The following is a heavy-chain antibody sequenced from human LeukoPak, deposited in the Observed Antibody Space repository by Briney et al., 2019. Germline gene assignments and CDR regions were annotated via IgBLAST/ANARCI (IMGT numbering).Heavy chain of an antibody. CDR2: IRSKANSYAT. CDR3: TRPGGGGGPQGDY. J-gene: IGHJ4*02. CDR1: GFTFSGSA. V-gene: IGHV3-73*01. Sequence: GGSLRLSCAASGFTFSGSAMHWVRQASGKGLEWVGRIRSKANSYATAYAASVKGRFTISRDDSKNTAHLQMNSLKTEDTAVYYCTRPGGGGGPQGDYWGQGTLVTVSS. D-gene: IGHD2-15*01.